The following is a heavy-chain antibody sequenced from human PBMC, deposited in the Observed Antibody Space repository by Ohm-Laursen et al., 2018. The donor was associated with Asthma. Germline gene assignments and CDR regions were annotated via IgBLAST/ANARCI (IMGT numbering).Heavy chain of an antibody. V-gene: IGHV1-8*01. J-gene: IGHJ6*02. CDR3: ARGYDFWSGYSYYYYGMDV. D-gene: IGHD3-3*01. CDR2: MNPNSGNT. Sequence: ASVKVSCKASGYTFTSYDINWVRQATGQGLEWMGWMNPNSGNTGYAQKFQGRVTMTRNTSISTAYMELSSLRSEDTAVYYCARGYDFWSGYSYYYYGMDVWGQGTTVTVSS. CDR1: GYTFTSYD.